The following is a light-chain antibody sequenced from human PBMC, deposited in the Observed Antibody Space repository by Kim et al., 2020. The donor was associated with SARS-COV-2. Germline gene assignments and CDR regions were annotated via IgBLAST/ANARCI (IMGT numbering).Light chain of an antibody. V-gene: IGKV1-5*03. CDR1: QSISSW. Sequence: DIQMTQSPSTLSASVGDRVTITCRASQSISSWLAWYQQKPGKAPKVLIYKASYLESGVPSRFSGSGSGTEFTLTISSLQPDDFATYYCQQYDSSSRTFGQGTKVDIK. J-gene: IGKJ1*01. CDR2: KAS. CDR3: QQYDSSSRT.